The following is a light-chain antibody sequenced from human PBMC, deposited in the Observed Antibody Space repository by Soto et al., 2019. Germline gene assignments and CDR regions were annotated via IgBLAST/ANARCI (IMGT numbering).Light chain of an antibody. J-gene: IGKJ1*01. CDR3: QQYDSSPRT. CDR2: GVS. V-gene: IGKV3-20*01. Sequence: EIVLTQSPGTLSLSPGDRATLSCRASQSVSSSSLAWYQQKPGQAPRLLISGVSSRAADIPDRFSGSGSVTDFTLTINRLEPEDFAVYYCQQYDSSPRTFGQGTKVDIK. CDR1: QSVSSSS.